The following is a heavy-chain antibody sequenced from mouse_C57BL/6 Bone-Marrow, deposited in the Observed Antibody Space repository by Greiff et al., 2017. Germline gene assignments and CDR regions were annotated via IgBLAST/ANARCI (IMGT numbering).Heavy chain of an antibody. V-gene: IGHV1-64*01. J-gene: IGHJ4*01. CDR3: ARETTVVAYYAIDY. CDR1: GYTFTSYW. D-gene: IGHD1-1*01. Sequence: QVQLQQPGAELVKPGASVKLSCKASGYTFTSYWMHWVKQRPGQGLEWIGMIHPNSGSTNYTEKFKCKATLPVDKSSSTACMQLSSRTYEDSAVYYCARETTVVAYYAIDYWGQGTTVTVAS. CDR2: IHPNSGST.